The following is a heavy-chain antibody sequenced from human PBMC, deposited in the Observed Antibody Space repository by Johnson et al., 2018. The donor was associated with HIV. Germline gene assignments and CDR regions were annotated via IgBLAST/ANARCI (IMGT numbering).Heavy chain of an antibody. J-gene: IGHJ3*02. D-gene: IGHD1-20*01. CDR1: GFTFSSYA. CDR2: ISYDGSNE. V-gene: IGHV3-30-3*01. Sequence: QVQLVESGGGVVQPGRSLRLSCAASGFTFSSYALHWVRQAPGKGLDWVAIISYDGSNEYYADSVKGRFTISRDNSKNTLYLQMNSLRAEDTAVYYCARDNWKDALDIWGQGTMVTVSS. CDR3: ARDNWKDALDI.